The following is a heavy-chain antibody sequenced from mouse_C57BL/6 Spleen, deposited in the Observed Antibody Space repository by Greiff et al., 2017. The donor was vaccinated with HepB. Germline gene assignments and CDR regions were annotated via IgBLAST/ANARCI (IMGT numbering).Heavy chain of an antibody. CDR3: TIYGYDDGYYFDY. CDR1: GYTFTSYW. Sequence: VQLKQSGTVLARPGASVKMSCKTSGYTFTSYWMHWVKQRPGQGLEWIGAIYPGNSDTSYNQKFKGKAKLTAVTSASTAYMELSSLTNEDSAVYYCTIYGYDDGYYFDYWGQGTTLTVSS. J-gene: IGHJ2*01. CDR2: IYPGNSDT. V-gene: IGHV1-5*01. D-gene: IGHD2-2*01.